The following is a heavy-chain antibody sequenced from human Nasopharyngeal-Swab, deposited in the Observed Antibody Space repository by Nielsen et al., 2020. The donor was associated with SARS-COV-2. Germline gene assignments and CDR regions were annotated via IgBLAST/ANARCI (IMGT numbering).Heavy chain of an antibody. V-gene: IGHV3-7*05. CDR2: IKEDGSEK. J-gene: IGHJ4*02. Sequence: GGSLRLSCAASGFTFSSYWMSWVRQAPGKGLEWVAYIKEDGSEKYFVDSVKGRFTISGDNAKNSLYLQMNSLRAEDTAVYYCAGDYTRFDYWGQGTLVTVSS. CDR3: AGDYTRFDY. CDR1: GFTFSSYW. D-gene: IGHD3-16*01.